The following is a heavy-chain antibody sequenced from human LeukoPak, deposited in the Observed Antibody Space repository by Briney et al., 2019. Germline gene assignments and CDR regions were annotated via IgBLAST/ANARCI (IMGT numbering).Heavy chain of an antibody. CDR3: GRTYYYGGSGSVTFDY. J-gene: IGHJ4*02. Sequence: KIGESLKISCTASGYSFASSWIAWVRQMPGKGLEWMGIIFPDDSNTGYNPSFQGQVTISADKSIITAYLQWSSLKASDTAMYYCGRTYYYGGSGSVTFDYWGQGTLVTVSS. CDR2: IFPDDSNT. D-gene: IGHD3-22*01. CDR1: GYSFASSW. V-gene: IGHV5-51*01.